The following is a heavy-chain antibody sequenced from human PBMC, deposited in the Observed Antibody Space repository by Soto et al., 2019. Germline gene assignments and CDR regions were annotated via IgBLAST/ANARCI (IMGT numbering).Heavy chain of an antibody. Sequence: ASETLSLTCTVSGGSISGYYWSWIRQPPGKGLEWIGYIYYSGSTYYNPSLKSRVTISVDTSKNQFSLKLSSVTAADTAMYYCARLAYGVSNWFDPWGQGTLVTVSS. V-gene: IGHV4-59*08. CDR1: GGSISGYY. CDR2: IYYSGST. J-gene: IGHJ5*02. D-gene: IGHD4-17*01. CDR3: ARLAYGVSNWFDP.